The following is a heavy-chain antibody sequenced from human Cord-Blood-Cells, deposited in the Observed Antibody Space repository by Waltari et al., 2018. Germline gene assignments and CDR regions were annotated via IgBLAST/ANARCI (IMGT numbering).Heavy chain of an antibody. V-gene: IGHV1-2*02. CDR1: GYTFTGYY. CDR2: INPNSGGT. Sequence: QVQLVQSGAEVKKPGASVKVSCKASGYTFTGYYMHWVRQAPGQGLEWMGWINPNSGGTNQAQKFQGRVTMTRDTSISTAYMELSRLRSDDTAVYYCARDIGLTMVRGDEAFDIWGQGTMVTVSS. D-gene: IGHD3-10*01. CDR3: ARDIGLTMVRGDEAFDI. J-gene: IGHJ3*02.